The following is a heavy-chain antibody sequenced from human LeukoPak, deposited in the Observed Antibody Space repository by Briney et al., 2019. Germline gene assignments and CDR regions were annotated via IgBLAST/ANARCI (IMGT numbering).Heavy chain of an antibody. CDR1: GYTFTGYY. J-gene: IGHJ5*02. Sequence: ASVKVSCKASGYTFTGYYIHWVRQAPGQGLEWVGRINPKSGGTHYAQKFQGRVTMTKDTSISTAFIELGRLRSDDTAVYYCVRESQAFWPRETNWFDPWGQGTLVTVSS. CDR3: VRESQAFWPRETNWFDP. V-gene: IGHV1-2*06. CDR2: INPKSGGT. D-gene: IGHD5-24*01.